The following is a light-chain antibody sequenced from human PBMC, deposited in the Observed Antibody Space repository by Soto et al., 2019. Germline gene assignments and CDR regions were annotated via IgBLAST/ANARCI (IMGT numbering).Light chain of an antibody. Sequence: QSALTQPASVSGSPGQSITISCTGTSSDVGSYNLVSWYQQHPGKAPKLMIYEGSKRPSGVSNRFSGSKSGNTASLTISGLQAEDEADYYCCSYAGSSREFGRGTKLTVL. V-gene: IGLV2-23*01. CDR1: SSDVGSYNL. CDR2: EGS. J-gene: IGLJ3*02. CDR3: CSYAGSSRE.